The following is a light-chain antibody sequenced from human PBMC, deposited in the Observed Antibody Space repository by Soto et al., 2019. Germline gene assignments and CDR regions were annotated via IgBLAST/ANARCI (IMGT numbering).Light chain of an antibody. V-gene: IGLV2-23*02. Sequence: QSALTQPASVSGSPGQSITISCTGTSSDVGTYDLVSWYQHHPGKAPKLMIYEVTKRPSGVSNRFSGSKSGNTASLTISGLQAEDEADYYCCSYAGNSAFLFGGGTKLTVL. CDR2: EVT. CDR1: SSDVGTYDL. J-gene: IGLJ2*01. CDR3: CSYAGNSAFL.